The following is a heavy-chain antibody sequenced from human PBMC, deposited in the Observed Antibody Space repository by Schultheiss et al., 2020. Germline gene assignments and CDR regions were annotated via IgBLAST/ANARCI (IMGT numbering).Heavy chain of an antibody. Sequence: GGSLRLSCAASGFTFSSNYMSWVRQAPGKGLEWVSYISSSSSTIYYADSVKGRFTISRDNSKNTLYLQMNSLRAEDTAVYYCAREGLMVRGVPYFDYWGQGTLVTVSS. J-gene: IGHJ4*02. D-gene: IGHD3-10*01. CDR2: ISSSSSTI. V-gene: IGHV3-48*01. CDR1: GFTFSSNY. CDR3: AREGLMVRGVPYFDY.